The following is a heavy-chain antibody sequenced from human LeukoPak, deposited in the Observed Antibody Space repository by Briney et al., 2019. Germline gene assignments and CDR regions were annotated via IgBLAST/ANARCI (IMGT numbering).Heavy chain of an antibody. CDR1: GGSFTSAAHY. V-gene: IGHV4-31*02. CDR2: LYYTGDT. Sequence: SQTLSLTCTVSGGSFTSAAHYWTWIRQHPGKGLEWIAYLYYTGDTSYNPSLKSRVTISVDTSKNQFSLTMSSVTAADTAVYYCARVMVVSANGEEVLAPPDAFDVWGQGTVVTVSA. D-gene: IGHD2-8*01. J-gene: IGHJ3*01. CDR3: ARVMVVSANGEEVLAPPDAFDV.